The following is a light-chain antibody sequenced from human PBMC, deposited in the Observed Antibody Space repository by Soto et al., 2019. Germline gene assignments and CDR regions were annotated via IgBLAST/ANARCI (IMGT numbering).Light chain of an antibody. CDR3: SSYTSSSIVV. Sequence: QSALTQPASVSGSLGQSITISCTGTSSDVGVYNYVSWYQRHPGKAPKLMIYEVSNRPSGVSNRFSGSKSGNTASLTISGLQAEDEADYYCSSYTSSSIVVFGGGTKLTVL. V-gene: IGLV2-14*01. J-gene: IGLJ2*01. CDR1: SSDVGVYNY. CDR2: EVS.